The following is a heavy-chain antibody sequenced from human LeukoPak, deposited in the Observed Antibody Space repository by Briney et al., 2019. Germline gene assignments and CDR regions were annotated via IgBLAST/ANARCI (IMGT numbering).Heavy chain of an antibody. V-gene: IGHV3-30*02. D-gene: IGHD3-10*01. CDR2: IRYDGSNK. Sequence: PGGSLRLSCAASGFTFSSYGMHWVRQAPGKGLEWVAFIRYDGSNKYYADSVKGRFTISRGNSKNTLYLQMNSLRAEDTAVYYCAKDRGRWFGELSAHFDYWGQGTLVTVSS. CDR3: AKDRGRWFGELSAHFDY. CDR1: GFTFSSYG. J-gene: IGHJ4*02.